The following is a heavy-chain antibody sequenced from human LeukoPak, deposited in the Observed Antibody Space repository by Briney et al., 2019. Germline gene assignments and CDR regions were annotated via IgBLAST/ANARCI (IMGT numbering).Heavy chain of an antibody. D-gene: IGHD6-6*01. J-gene: IGHJ4*02. Sequence: GGSLRLSCAASGFTFSSYSMNWVRQAPGKGLEWVSSISSSSSYIYYADSVKGRFTISRDNAKNSLYLQMNSLRAEDTAVYYCARGLDSSIAARPVDYWGQGTLVTVSS. V-gene: IGHV3-21*01. CDR3: ARGLDSSIAARPVDY. CDR2: ISSSSSYI. CDR1: GFTFSSYS.